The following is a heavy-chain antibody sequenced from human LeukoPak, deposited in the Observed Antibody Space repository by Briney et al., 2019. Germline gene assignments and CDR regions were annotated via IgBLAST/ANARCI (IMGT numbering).Heavy chain of an antibody. CDR2: IYGTGST. J-gene: IGHJ3*01. V-gene: IGHV4-39*01. D-gene: IGHD3-9*01. Sequence: PSETLSLTCSVSGGSLSSSSYYWGWIRQPPGRGLEWIGNIYGTGSTNYNPSLKSRVTISVDTSKNQFSLNLSSVTAADPAVYFCVRTDDNSFDFWGQGTMVTVSS. CDR3: VRTDDNSFDF. CDR1: GGSLSSSSYY.